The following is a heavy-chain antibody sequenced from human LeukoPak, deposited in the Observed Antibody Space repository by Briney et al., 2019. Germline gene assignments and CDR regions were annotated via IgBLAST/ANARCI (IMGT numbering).Heavy chain of an antibody. J-gene: IGHJ5*02. V-gene: IGHV1-2*02. CDR3: ARVDIAVGGFDP. Sequence: ASVKVSCKASGYTFTGYYMHWVRQAPGQGLEWMGWINPNSGSTNYAQKFQGRVTMTRDTSISTAYMELSRLRSDDTAVYYCARVDIAVGGFDPWGQGTLVTVSS. CDR1: GYTFTGYY. D-gene: IGHD6-19*01. CDR2: INPNSGST.